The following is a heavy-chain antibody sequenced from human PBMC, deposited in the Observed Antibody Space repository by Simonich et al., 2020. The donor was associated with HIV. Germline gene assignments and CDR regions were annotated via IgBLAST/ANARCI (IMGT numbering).Heavy chain of an antibody. CDR1: GGSFSGYY. CDR3: ASLDPMYYYDSSGYFDDAFDI. Sequence: QVQLQQWGAGLLKPSETLSLTCAVYGGSFSGYYWSWIRQPPGKGLDGIGEINHRGKTNYNPSLKSRVTISVDTSKNHFSLKLSSVTAADTAVYYCASLDPMYYYDSSGYFDDAFDIWGQGTMVTVSS. CDR2: INHRGKT. V-gene: IGHV4-34*01. D-gene: IGHD3-22*01. J-gene: IGHJ3*02.